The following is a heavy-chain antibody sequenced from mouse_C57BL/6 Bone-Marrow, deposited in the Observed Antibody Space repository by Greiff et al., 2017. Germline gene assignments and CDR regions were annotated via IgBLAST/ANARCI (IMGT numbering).Heavy chain of an antibody. D-gene: IGHD2-5*01. Sequence: QVHVKQSGAELVRPGASVTLSCKASGYTFTDYEMHWVKQTPVHGLEWIGAIDPETGDTAYNQKFKGKAILTADKSSSTAYMELRSLTSEDSAVYYCTREKVYYSNYHWYFDVWGTGTTVTVSS. CDR2: IDPETGDT. CDR3: TREKVYYSNYHWYFDV. J-gene: IGHJ1*03. CDR1: GYTFTDYE. V-gene: IGHV1-15*01.